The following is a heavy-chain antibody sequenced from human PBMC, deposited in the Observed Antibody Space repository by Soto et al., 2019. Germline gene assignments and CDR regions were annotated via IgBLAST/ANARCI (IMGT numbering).Heavy chain of an antibody. CDR2: IIPIFGTT. CDR1: GGTFSSYA. V-gene: IGHV1-69*05. J-gene: IGHJ3*02. Sequence: GASVKVSCKASGGTFSSYAISWVRQAPGQGLEWMGGIIPIFGTTSYAQKFQGRVTMTRNTSISTAYMELSSLRSEDTAVYYCARSSARVYYDFWSGERGDAFDIWGQGTMVTVSS. CDR3: ARSSARVYYDFWSGERGDAFDI. D-gene: IGHD3-3*01.